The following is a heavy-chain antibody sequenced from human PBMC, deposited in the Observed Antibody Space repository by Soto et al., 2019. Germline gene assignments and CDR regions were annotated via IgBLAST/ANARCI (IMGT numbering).Heavy chain of an antibody. D-gene: IGHD3-3*01. Sequence: EVHLLESGGGLIQPGGSLRLSCGASGFTFGTYGMGWVRQAPGKGLEWVSTITGGNTYYAASVKGRFTISRDNSKNTLYLQMSSLIAEDTALYYCAKDKERGGYDSDFDSWGQGTLVTVSS. CDR1: GFTFGTYG. CDR3: AKDKERGGYDSDFDS. CDR2: ITGGNT. J-gene: IGHJ4*02. V-gene: IGHV3-23*01.